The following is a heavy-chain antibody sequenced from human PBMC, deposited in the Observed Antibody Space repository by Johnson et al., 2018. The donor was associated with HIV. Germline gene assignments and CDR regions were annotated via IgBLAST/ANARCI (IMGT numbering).Heavy chain of an antibody. CDR1: GFTLHDYD. CDR2: FYRNAGST. CDR3: ASVPTTQNSRLTGDFGAFDI. J-gene: IGHJ3*02. D-gene: IGHD7-27*01. V-gene: IGHV3-20*04. Sequence: VQLVESGGGVVRPGGSLRLSCVASGFTLHDYDMHWVRQPPGKVLEWVSGFYRNAGSTTYAAAVKGRVTISSDNVKNSLYLQINSLTVEDSALYYCASVPTTQNSRLTGDFGAFDIWGQGTMVTVSS.